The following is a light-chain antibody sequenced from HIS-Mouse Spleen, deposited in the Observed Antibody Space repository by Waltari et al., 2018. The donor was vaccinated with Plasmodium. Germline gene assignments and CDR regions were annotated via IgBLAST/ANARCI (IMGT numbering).Light chain of an antibody. Sequence: QSALTQPASVSGSPGQSITISCPGTSSDVGSYNLVSWYQQHPGKAPKLMIYEGSKRPSGVSNRFSGSKSGNMASLTISGLQAEDEADYYCCSYAGSSTLVFGGGTKLTVL. CDR3: CSYAGSSTLV. CDR2: EGS. J-gene: IGLJ2*01. CDR1: SSDVGSYNL. V-gene: IGLV2-23*01.